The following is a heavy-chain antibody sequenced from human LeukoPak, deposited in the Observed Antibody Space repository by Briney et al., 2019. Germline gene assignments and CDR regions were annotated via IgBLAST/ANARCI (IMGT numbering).Heavy chain of an antibody. CDR3: ARGRGYGDYGLRYFDY. Sequence: ASVKVSCKASEYTFTSYFIHWVRQAPGQGLDWMGIVNPSDGSTIYAQKFQGRVTMTRDTSTSTVHMELSSLRSEDTAVYYCARGRGYGDYGLRYFDYWGQGTLVTVSS. J-gene: IGHJ4*02. CDR2: VNPSDGST. D-gene: IGHD4-17*01. CDR1: EYTFTSYF. V-gene: IGHV1-46*01.